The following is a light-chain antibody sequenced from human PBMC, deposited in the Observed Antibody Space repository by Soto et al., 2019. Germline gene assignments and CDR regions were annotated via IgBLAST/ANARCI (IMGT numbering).Light chain of an antibody. CDR2: KAS. CDR3: QQYNSYPWT. CDR1: QTISSW. J-gene: IGKJ1*01. V-gene: IGKV1-5*03. Sequence: IQMTQSPSTLSGSVGDRVTITCRASQTISSWWAWYQQKPGKAPKLLIYKASTLKSGVPSRFSGTGSGTEFTLTISSLQPDDFATYYCQQYNSYPWTFGQGTKVDIK.